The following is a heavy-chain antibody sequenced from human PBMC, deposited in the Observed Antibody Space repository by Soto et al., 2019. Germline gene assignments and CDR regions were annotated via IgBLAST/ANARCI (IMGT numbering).Heavy chain of an antibody. D-gene: IGHD3-22*01. CDR2: IHYSGGT. Sequence: QVQLQESGPGLVKPSETLSLTSTVSGGSISSLHWSWIRQPPGKGLEWIGYIHYSGGTNYNPSLESRVTISVDTTKNQFSLKLSSVTAADTAVYYCARSMDVTLTVVDRDEYFDSWGQGTLVTVSS. J-gene: IGHJ4*02. V-gene: IGHV4-59*01. CDR3: ARSMDVTLTVVDRDEYFDS. CDR1: GGSISSLH.